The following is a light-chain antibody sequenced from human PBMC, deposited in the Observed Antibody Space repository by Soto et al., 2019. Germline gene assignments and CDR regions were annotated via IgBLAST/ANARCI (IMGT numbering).Light chain of an antibody. CDR2: GAS. CDR1: ETLISF. CDR3: QQYNSYPYT. Sequence: EIVLTQSPATLSVSPGERVTLSCRASETLISFLAWYQQKPGQAPRLLIYGASTRATGVPARFSGSGSATDFTLTISSLQPDDFATYYCQQYNSYPYTFGQGTKLEIK. V-gene: IGKV3-15*01. J-gene: IGKJ2*01.